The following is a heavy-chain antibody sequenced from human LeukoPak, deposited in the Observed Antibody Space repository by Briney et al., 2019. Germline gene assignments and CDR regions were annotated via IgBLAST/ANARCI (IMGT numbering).Heavy chain of an antibody. Sequence: SQTLSLTCAISGDSVSSNSAAWNWIRQSPSRGLEWLGRTYYRSKWYNDYAVSVKSRITINPDTSKNQFSLQLNSVTPEDTAVYYCARDRVSEIFGVVITNYYYYGMDVWGQGTTVTVSS. CDR1: GDSVSSNSAA. D-gene: IGHD3-3*01. V-gene: IGHV6-1*01. CDR2: TYYRSKWYN. CDR3: ARDRVSEIFGVVITNYYYYGMDV. J-gene: IGHJ6*02.